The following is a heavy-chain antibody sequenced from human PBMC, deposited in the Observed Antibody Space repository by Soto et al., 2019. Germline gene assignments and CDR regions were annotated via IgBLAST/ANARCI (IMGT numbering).Heavy chain of an antibody. Sequence: QAQLVESGGGVVQPGRSLRLSCEASGFTLSNYAMNWVRQAPGKGLQWVAVISYDGRDTHYADPVKGRFTISRDNSNSTVWLQMSGLRSDDTAVYYCAKDHHRDYANYLEVWGQGTLVAVSS. CDR2: ISYDGRDT. CDR3: AKDHHRDYANYLEV. J-gene: IGHJ4*02. V-gene: IGHV3-30*18. CDR1: GFTLSNYA. D-gene: IGHD4-17*01.